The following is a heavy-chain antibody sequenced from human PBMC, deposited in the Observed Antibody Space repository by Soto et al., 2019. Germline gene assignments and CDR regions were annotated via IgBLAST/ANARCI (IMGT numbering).Heavy chain of an antibody. CDR3: ARGKASSGRYYFDY. Sequence: QVQLVQSGAEVKKPGSSMKVSCKASGGTFSSYAISWVRQAPGQGLEWMGGIIPIFGTANYAQKFQGRVTITADESTSTAYMELSSLRSEDTAVYYCARGKASSGRYYFDYWGQGTLVTVSS. V-gene: IGHV1-69*01. CDR2: IIPIFGTA. J-gene: IGHJ4*02. CDR1: GGTFSSYA. D-gene: IGHD3-10*01.